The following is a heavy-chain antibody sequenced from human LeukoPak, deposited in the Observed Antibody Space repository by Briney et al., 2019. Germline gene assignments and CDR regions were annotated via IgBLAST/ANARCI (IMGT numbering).Heavy chain of an antibody. CDR3: AKIKAPWPDGAFDI. J-gene: IGHJ3*02. CDR2: ISGSGGST. V-gene: IGHV3-23*01. CDR1: GFTFSSYA. D-gene: IGHD1-14*01. Sequence: GGSLRLSCAASGFTFSSYAMNWVRQAPGKGLEWVSRISGSGGSTYYADSVKGRFSISRDNSKNTLHLQMNSVRAEDTAVYSCAKIKAPWPDGAFDIWGQGTMVTVSS.